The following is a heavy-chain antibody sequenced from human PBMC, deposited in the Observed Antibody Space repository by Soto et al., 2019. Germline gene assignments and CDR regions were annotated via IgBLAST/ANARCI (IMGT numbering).Heavy chain of an antibody. CDR1: GFTFSNYW. J-gene: IGHJ2*01. CDR2: INSDESSR. CDR3: ARGIDFYFDL. V-gene: IGHV3-74*01. Sequence: EVQLVESGGDLVQPGGSLSLSCVASGFTFSNYWMHWVPQAPGKGLEWVSRINSDESSRAYADSVKGRFISSRDNDKNSLSLEMNSLRAEDTAVYYCARGIDFYFDLWGRGTLVTVSS.